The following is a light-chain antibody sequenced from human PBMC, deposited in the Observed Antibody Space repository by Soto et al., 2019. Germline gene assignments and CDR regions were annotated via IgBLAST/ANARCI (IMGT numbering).Light chain of an antibody. CDR1: QTVSNMY. CDR3: QKYGALPPT. Sequence: EIVLTQVPGALSLSPGERVTLSCRASQTVSNMYLAWYQQKSGQAPKFLIYGASNRATGIPDRFSGSGSGTDFTLTISRLEPEDFAVYYCQKYGALPPTFGGGTKVEIK. J-gene: IGKJ4*01. V-gene: IGKV3-20*01. CDR2: GAS.